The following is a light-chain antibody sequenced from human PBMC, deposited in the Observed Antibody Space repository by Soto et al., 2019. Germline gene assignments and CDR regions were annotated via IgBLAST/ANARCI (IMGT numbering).Light chain of an antibody. J-gene: IGLJ2*01. CDR1: SSDVGGYNY. V-gene: IGLV2-11*01. CDR3: CSYAGSYTFL. CDR2: DVN. Sequence: QSVLTQPRSVSGSPGQSVSISCTGTSSDVGGYNYVSWFQHHPGKAPKVMIYDVNERPSGVPDRFSGSKSGNTASLTISGLQADDEADYYCCSYAGSYTFLFGGGTKVTVL.